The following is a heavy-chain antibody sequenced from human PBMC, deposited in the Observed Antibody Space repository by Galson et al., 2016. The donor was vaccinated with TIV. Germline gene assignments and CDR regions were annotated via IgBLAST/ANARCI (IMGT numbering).Heavy chain of an antibody. CDR2: ISGHSGNT. V-gene: IGHV1-18*04. D-gene: IGHD3-22*01. CDR1: GYTFSKYG. Sequence: SVKVFCKASGYTFSKYGISWVRRAPGQGLEWMGWISGHSGNTDYARKFQGRLVMTTDTSTGTAFMEVRSLTSDDTAVYYCARDRGSMTMILVVDYYYGMDVWGQGTTVTVSS. CDR3: ARDRGSMTMILVVDYYYGMDV. J-gene: IGHJ6*02.